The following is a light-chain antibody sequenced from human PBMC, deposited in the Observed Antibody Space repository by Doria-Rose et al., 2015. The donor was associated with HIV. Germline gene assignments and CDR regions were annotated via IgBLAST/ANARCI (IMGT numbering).Light chain of an antibody. V-gene: IGKV1-33*01. CDR3: QQYDDLPYT. CDR2: DAS. J-gene: IGKJ2*01. CDR1: QDISNY. Sequence: QSPSSLSASVGARLTISCQASQDISNYLNWYQQKPGKAPKLLIYDASNLERGVPSRFSGSGSGTDFTFTISSLQPEDIATYYCQQYDDLPYTFGQGSNLKIK.